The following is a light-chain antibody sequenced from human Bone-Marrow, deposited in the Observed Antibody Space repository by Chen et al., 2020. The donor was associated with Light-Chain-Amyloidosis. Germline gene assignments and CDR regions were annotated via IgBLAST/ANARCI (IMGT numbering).Light chain of an antibody. J-gene: IGLJ3*02. CDR2: EYS. CDR1: NIGSTS. Sequence: SYVLTQPSSVSVAPGQTATIACGGNNIGSTSVHWYQQTPGQAPLLVVYEYSDRPSGIPERLSGSNSGNTATLTISRVESGDEADYYCQVWDRGSDRPVFGGETKLTVL. CDR3: QVWDRGSDRPV. V-gene: IGLV3-21*02.